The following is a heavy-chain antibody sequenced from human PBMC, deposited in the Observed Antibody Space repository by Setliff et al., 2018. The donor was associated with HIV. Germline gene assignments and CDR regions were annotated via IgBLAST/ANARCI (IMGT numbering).Heavy chain of an antibody. Sequence: SETLSLTCTVSDDSISSHHCSWIRQPPGRGLEWIGSTHEFGNINYNPSLKSRVTISVDTSKKQFSLRLSSVTAADTAVYYCARALTTVIEDAFNIWGQGTMVTVSS. CDR2: THEFGNI. D-gene: IGHD4-17*01. CDR1: DDSISSHH. V-gene: IGHV4-59*08. CDR3: ARALTTVIEDAFNI. J-gene: IGHJ3*02.